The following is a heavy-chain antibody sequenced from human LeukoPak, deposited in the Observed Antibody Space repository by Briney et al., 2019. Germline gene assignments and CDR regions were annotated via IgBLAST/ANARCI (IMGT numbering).Heavy chain of an antibody. CDR1: VGPISSYY. Sequence: SETLSLTCAVSVGPISSYYWSWIRQPPGKGLEWIGYIYYSGSTNYNPSLKSRVTISVDTSKNQFSLKLSSVTAADTAVYYCASVVTQTVYNWFDPWGQGTLVTVSS. J-gene: IGHJ5*02. CDR3: ASVVTQTVYNWFDP. D-gene: IGHD2-21*02. V-gene: IGHV4-59*01. CDR2: IYYSGST.